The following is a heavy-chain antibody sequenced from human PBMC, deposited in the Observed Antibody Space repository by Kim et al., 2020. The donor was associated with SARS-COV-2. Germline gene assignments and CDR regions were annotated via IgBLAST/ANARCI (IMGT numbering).Heavy chain of an antibody. CDR2: ISWNSGSI. V-gene: IGHV3-9*01. CDR1: GFTFDDYA. J-gene: IGHJ3*02. Sequence: GGSLRLSCAASGFTFDDYAMHWVRQAPGKGLEWVSGISWNSGSIGYADSVKGRFTISRDNAKNSLYLQMNSLRAEDTALYYCAKIFKAMRGGWYMWDDAFDIWGQGTMVTVSS. D-gene: IGHD6-19*01. CDR3: AKIFKAMRGGWYMWDDAFDI.